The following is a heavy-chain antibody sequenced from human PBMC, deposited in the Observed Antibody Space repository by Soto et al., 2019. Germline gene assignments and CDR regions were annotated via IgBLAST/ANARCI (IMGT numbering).Heavy chain of an antibody. J-gene: IGHJ4*02. V-gene: IGHV1-69*13. CDR1: GCTVSSYG. Sequence: SVKVSCKASGCTVSSYGISWVRQAPGQGLEWMGGIIPIFGTANYAQKLQGRVTITADESTSTAYMELRSLRSDDTAVYYCARSPRVGPAAKGYWGQGALVTVSS. CDR3: ARSPRVGPAAKGY. D-gene: IGHD2-2*01. CDR2: IIPIFGTA.